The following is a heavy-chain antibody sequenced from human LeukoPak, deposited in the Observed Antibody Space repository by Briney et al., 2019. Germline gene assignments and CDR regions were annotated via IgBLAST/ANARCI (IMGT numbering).Heavy chain of an antibody. V-gene: IGHV4-34*01. J-gene: IGHJ6*03. D-gene: IGHD4-23*01. CDR2: INHSGST. CDR3: ARLPTPYYYYMDV. Sequence: SETLSLTCAVYGGSFSGYYWSWIRQPPGKGLEWIGEINHSGSTNYNPSLKSRVTISVDTSKNQFSLKLSSVTAADTAVCYCARLPTPYYYYMDVWGKGTTVTISS. CDR1: GGSFSGYY.